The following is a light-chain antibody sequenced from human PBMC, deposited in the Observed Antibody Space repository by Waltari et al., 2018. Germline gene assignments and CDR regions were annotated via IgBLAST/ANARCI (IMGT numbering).Light chain of an antibody. CDR1: QTIATR. Sequence: DIQMTQSPSSLSASVGDRVTISCRASQTIATRLSWFRQKPGEAPQLLIYAASTLYSGVPSRFSGSGTGTDFTLTITSLQPEDFAIYSCQQSFTIPLTFGGGTKVEIK. V-gene: IGKV1-39*01. CDR2: AAS. J-gene: IGKJ4*01. CDR3: QQSFTIPLT.